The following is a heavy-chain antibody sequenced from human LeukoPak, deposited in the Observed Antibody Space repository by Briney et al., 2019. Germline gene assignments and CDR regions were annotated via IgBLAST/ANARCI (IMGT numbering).Heavy chain of an antibody. J-gene: IGHJ4*02. Sequence: PSETLSLTCTVSGGSISSYYWSWIRQPPGKGLEWFGYIYYSGSTNYNPSLKSRVTISVDTSKNQFSLKLSSVTAADTAVYYCAREYYYDSSGYYYAPQYFDYWGQGTLVTVSS. D-gene: IGHD3-22*01. CDR2: IYYSGST. CDR1: GGSISSYY. CDR3: AREYYYDSSGYYYAPQYFDY. V-gene: IGHV4-59*01.